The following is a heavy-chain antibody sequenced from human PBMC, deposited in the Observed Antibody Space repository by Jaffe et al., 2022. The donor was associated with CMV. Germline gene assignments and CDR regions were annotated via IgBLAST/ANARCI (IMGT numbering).Heavy chain of an antibody. V-gene: IGHV4-39*01. D-gene: IGHD3-22*01. CDR2: IYYSGST. CDR3: ARGGHYYDSSGYSLFDL. CDR1: GGSISSSSYY. Sequence: QLQLQESGPGLVKPSETLSLTCTVSGGSISSSSYYWGWIRQPPGKGLEWIGSIYYSGSTYYNPSLKSRVTISVDTSKNQFSLKLSSVTAADTAVYYCARGGHYYDSSGYSLFDLWGRGTLVTVSS. J-gene: IGHJ2*01.